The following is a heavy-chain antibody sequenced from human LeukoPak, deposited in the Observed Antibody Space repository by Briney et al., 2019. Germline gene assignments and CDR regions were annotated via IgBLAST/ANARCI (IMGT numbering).Heavy chain of an antibody. J-gene: IGHJ4*02. CDR2: IYSGDST. CDR1: EFTVSSTY. D-gene: IGHD3-10*01. Sequence: GGSLRLSCAVSEFTVSSTYMSWVRQAPGKGLEWVSVIYSGDSTYYADSVKGRFTISRDNPKNTLYLQMNSLRAEDTAVYYCARESSGSYFAFWGQGTLVIVSS. CDR3: ARESSGSYFAF. V-gene: IGHV3-53*01.